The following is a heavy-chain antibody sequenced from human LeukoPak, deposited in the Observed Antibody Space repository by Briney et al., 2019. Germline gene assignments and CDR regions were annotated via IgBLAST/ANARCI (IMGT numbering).Heavy chain of an antibody. J-gene: IGHJ4*02. CDR2: IYWDDDK. CDR1: GFSLNTSGVG. D-gene: IGHD2-15*01. Sequence: SGPTLVKPTQTLTLTCTFSGFSLNTSGVGVGWIRQPPGNALEGLSLIYWDDDKRYSPSLKSRLTITKDTSKNQVVLTMTNMDPVDTATYFCARDLGYCSGGSCYRTSLDYWGQGTLVTVSS. V-gene: IGHV2-5*02. CDR3: ARDLGYCSGGSCYRTSLDY.